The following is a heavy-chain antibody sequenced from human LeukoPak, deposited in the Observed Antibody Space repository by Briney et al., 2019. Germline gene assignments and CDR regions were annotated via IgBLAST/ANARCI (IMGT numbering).Heavy chain of an antibody. CDR3: ARTIPYGSGRQHPGKYYFDY. Sequence: GGSLRLSCAASGFTVSLKYMSWVRQAPGKGLEWVSVIYSGGSTYYADSVKGRFTISRDDPKNTVYLQMDSLRAEDTAVYYCARTIPYGSGRQHPGKYYFDYWGQGPLVTDSS. CDR1: GFTVSLKY. V-gene: IGHV3-53*01. J-gene: IGHJ4*02. D-gene: IGHD3-10*01. CDR2: IYSGGST.